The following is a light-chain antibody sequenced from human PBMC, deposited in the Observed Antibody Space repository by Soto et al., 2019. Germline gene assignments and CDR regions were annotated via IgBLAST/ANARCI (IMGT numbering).Light chain of an antibody. CDR1: QSLAGRY. Sequence: EIVLTQSPGTLSLSPGERATLSCRPSQSLAGRYLAWYQQKPGQAPRLLIYGASSRATDIPDRFSGSGSGTYFTLTITRLEPEDYALYFCQQGYTFGPGTKVDIK. V-gene: IGKV3-20*01. CDR2: GAS. CDR3: QQGYT. J-gene: IGKJ3*01.